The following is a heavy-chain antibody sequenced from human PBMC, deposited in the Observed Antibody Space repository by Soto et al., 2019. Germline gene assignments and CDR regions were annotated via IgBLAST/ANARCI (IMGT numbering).Heavy chain of an antibody. D-gene: IGHD6-13*01. J-gene: IGHJ5*02. CDR1: GFTFSSYG. CDR2: IWYDGSNK. V-gene: IGHV3-33*01. Sequence: PGGSLRLSCAASGFTFSSYGMHWVRQAPGKGLEWVAVIWYDGSNKYYADSVKGRFTISRDNSKNTLYLQMNSLRADDTAVYYCASLYSSSWSWGQGTLVTVSS. CDR3: ASLYSSSWS.